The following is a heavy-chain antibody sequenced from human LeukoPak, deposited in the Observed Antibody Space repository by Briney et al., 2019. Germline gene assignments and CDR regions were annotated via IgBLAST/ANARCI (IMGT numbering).Heavy chain of an antibody. CDR2: IYPGDSDT. D-gene: IGHD5-18*01. V-gene: IGHV5-51*01. J-gene: IGHJ3*02. Sequence: GESLKISCKGSGYSFTSYWIGWVRQLPGKGLEWMGIIYPGDSDTRYSPPFQGQVTISADKSISVAYLQWSSLKASDTAMYYCARHRGYSYAPSDAFNIWGQGTMVTVSS. CDR1: GYSFTSYW. CDR3: ARHRGYSYAPSDAFNI.